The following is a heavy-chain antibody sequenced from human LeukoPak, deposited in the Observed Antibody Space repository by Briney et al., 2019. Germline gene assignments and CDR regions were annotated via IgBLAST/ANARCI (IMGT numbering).Heavy chain of an antibody. CDR2: ISGSGGRS. D-gene: IGHD4-17*01. J-gene: IGHJ4*02. V-gene: IGHV3-23*01. CDR1: GFTFSSYA. CDR3: AKDLGYGDCTFDY. Sequence: PGGSLRLSCAAAGFTFSSYAMSWVRQAPGKGLGWVSTISGSGGRSYYADSVKGGFTISRDKSKNTLYLQMNSLRAEDTAVYYCAKDLGYGDCTFDYWGQGTLVTVSS.